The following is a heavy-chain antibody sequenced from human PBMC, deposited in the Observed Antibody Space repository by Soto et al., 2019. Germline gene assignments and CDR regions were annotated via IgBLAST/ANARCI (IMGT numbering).Heavy chain of an antibody. D-gene: IGHD5-18*01. CDR3: ARELRGYSYGYEY. CDR2: IYYSGST. Sequence: QVQLQESGPGLVKPSETLSLTCTVSGGSISSYYWSWIRQPPGKGLEWIGYIYYSGSTNYNPSLKGRVTISVDTSKNQFSLKLSSVTAADTAVYYCARELRGYSYGYEYWGQGTLVTVSS. V-gene: IGHV4-59*01. J-gene: IGHJ4*02. CDR1: GGSISSYY.